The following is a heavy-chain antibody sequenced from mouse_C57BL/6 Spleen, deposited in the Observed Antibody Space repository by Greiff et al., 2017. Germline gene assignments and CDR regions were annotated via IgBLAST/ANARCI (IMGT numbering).Heavy chain of an antibody. D-gene: IGHD3-2*02. J-gene: IGHJ3*01. Sequence: QVQLKQSGAELVKPGASVKMSCKASGYTFTSYWITWVKQRPGQGLAWIGDIYPGSGSTNYNEKFKSKATLTVDTSSSTAYMQLSSLTSEDSAVYYCARDGSGSFAYWGQGTLVTVSA. CDR2: IYPGSGST. V-gene: IGHV1-55*01. CDR3: ARDGSGSFAY. CDR1: GYTFTSYW.